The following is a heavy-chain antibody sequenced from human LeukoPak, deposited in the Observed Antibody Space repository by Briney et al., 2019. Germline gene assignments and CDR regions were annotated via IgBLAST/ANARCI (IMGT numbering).Heavy chain of an antibody. Sequence: SWIRQHPGKGLEWIGYIYYSGSTYYNPSLKSRVTISVDTSKNQFSLKLSSVTAADTAVYYCAREVIWITVTTNWFDPWGQGTLVTVSS. J-gene: IGHJ5*02. CDR2: IYYSGST. D-gene: IGHD1-1*01. CDR3: AREVIWITVTTNWFDP. V-gene: IGHV4-31*02.